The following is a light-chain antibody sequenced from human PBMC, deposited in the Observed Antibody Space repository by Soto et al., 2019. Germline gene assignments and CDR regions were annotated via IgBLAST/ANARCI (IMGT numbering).Light chain of an antibody. CDR2: AAS. CDR3: QQYYAYFNT. V-gene: IGKV1-8*01. Sequence: IWMTQSPSSFSAFTGDRVTITCRASQGIGNYVAWYQHKPGKAHKLLIYAASTLQSGVPSRFSGSGSGTDFTLSISRLHLEDFATYYCQQYYAYFNTFGQGARVEIK. J-gene: IGKJ2*01. CDR1: QGIGNY.